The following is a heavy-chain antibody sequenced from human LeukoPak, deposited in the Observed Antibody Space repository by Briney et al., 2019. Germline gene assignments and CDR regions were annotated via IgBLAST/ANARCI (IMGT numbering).Heavy chain of an antibody. D-gene: IGHD6-19*01. CDR3: ARGWDVDVGFDC. CDR1: GFTVSRKF. Sequence: GGSLRLSCAASGFTVSRKFMSWVRQAPGKGLEWVSVIYSDGSAYYADSVKGRFTISRDNSKNTLYIQMNSLRIEDTAVYYCARGWDVDVGFDCWGQGTLVTVSS. J-gene: IGHJ4*02. CDR2: IYSDGSA. V-gene: IGHV3-66*02.